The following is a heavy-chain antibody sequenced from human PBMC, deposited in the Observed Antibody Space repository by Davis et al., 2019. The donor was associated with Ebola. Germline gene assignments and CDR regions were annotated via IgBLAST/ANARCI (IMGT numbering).Heavy chain of an antibody. CDR3: ATTQWLREFDN. D-gene: IGHD6-19*01. J-gene: IGHJ4*02. V-gene: IGHV3-48*01. Sequence: GGSLRLSCVGSGFLFRTYNMNWVRQAPGKGLEWIAYITTASDIIYYADSVKGRFIISRDKSNNTLYLEMNSLRVDDTAVYYCATTQWLREFDNWGQGTLVTVSS. CDR2: ITTASDII. CDR1: GFLFRTYN.